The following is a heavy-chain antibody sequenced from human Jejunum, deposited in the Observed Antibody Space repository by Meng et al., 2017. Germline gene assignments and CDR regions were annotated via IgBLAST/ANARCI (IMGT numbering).Heavy chain of an antibody. V-gene: IGHV1-2*02. CDR2: INPNSGST. Sequence: ASVKVSCKASGYNFIYYYIHWLRQAPGQGLEWMGWINPNSGSTNSAQKFQGRVTLTRDTSISTVYMELSRPTSDDTAVYYCTRAFMTTVTPGDYWGQGTLVTVSS. J-gene: IGHJ4*02. D-gene: IGHD4-17*01. CDR1: GYNFIYYY. CDR3: TRAFMTTVTPGDY.